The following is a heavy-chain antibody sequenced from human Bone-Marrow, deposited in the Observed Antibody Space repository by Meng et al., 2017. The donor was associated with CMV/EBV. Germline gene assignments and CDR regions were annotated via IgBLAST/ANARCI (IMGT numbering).Heavy chain of an antibody. D-gene: IGHD6-13*01. CDR1: GFTFNNYN. CDR3: ARQQLVPPYYHYGMDV. Sequence: GGSLILSCAVSGFTFNNYNMNWVRQAPGKGLEWVSSITSSSSYIYYADSVKGRFTISRDNAKNSLYLQMHSLRADDTAVYYCARQQLVPPYYHYGMDVWGQGSTVTVYS. J-gene: IGHJ6*02. CDR2: ITSSSSYI. V-gene: IGHV3-21*01.